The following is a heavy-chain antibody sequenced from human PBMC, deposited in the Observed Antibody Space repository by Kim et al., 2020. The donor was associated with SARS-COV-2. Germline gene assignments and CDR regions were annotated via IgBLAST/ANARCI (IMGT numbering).Heavy chain of an antibody. CDR2: INHSGST. V-gene: IGHV4-34*01. J-gene: IGHJ4*02. D-gene: IGHD3-22*01. CDR1: GGSFSGYY. Sequence: SETLSLTCAVYGGSFSGYYWSWIRQPPGKGLEWIGEINHSGSTNYNPSLKSRVTISVDTSKNQFSLKLSSVTAADTAVYYCARSTTFRDSSGYFSLNDYWGQGTLVTVSS. CDR3: ARSTTFRDSSGYFSLNDY.